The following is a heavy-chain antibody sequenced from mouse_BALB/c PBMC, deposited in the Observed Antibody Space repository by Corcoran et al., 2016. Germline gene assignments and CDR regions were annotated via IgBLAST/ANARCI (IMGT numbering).Heavy chain of an antibody. CDR3: ARGDWYFDV. V-gene: IGHV14-3*02. Sequence: EVQLQQSGAELVKPGASVKLSCTASGFNIKDTYMHWVKQRPEQGLEWIGRIDPANGNTKYDPKFQGKDTITADTSSNTAYLQLSSLTSEDPAVYYCARGDWYFDVWGAGTTVTVSS. CDR2: IDPANGNT. J-gene: IGHJ1*01. CDR1: GFNIKDTY.